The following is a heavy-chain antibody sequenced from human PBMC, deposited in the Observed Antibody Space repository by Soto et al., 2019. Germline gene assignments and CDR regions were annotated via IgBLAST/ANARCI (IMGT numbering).Heavy chain of an antibody. V-gene: IGHV3-30-3*01. CDR2: ISYDGSNK. D-gene: IGHD2-2*01. CDR3: ARDKVVPAAKYYYYYGMDV. J-gene: IGHJ6*02. CDR1: GFTFSSYA. Sequence: GSLRLSCAASGFTFSSYAMHWVRQAPGKGLEWVAVISYDGSNKYYADPVKGRFTISRDNSKNTLYLQMNSLRAEDTAVYYCARDKVVPAAKYYYYYGMDVWGQGTTVTVSS.